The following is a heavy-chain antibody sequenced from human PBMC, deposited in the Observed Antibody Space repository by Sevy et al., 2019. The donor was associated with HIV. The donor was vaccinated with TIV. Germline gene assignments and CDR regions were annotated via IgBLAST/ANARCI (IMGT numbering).Heavy chain of an antibody. V-gene: IGHV4-4*07. CDR2: IYTSGST. Sequence: SETLSLTCTVSGGSISSYYWSWIRQPAGKGLEWIGRIYTSGSTNYNPSLKSRVTMSVDTSKNQFSLKLSSVTAADTAVYYCARGRSGWVRKSNYFDSWGQGTLVTVSS. J-gene: IGHJ4*02. CDR3: ARGRSGWVRKSNYFDS. D-gene: IGHD6-19*01. CDR1: GGSISSYY.